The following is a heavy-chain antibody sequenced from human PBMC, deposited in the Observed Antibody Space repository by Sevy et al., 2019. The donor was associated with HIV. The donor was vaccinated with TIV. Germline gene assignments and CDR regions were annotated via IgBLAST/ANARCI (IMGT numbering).Heavy chain of an antibody. CDR1: GFTFSNYG. J-gene: IGHJ4*02. CDR3: ERGGDFNDRSDERDFDY. Sequence: GGSLRLSCAASGFTFSNYGMHWVRKAPGKGLEWVAVIWSDGSNKYYADSVKGRFTISRDNSKNTLYLQMNSLRVEDTAVYFCERGGDFNDRSDERDFDYWGQGTLVTVSS. V-gene: IGHV3-33*01. CDR2: IWSDGSNK. D-gene: IGHD3-22*01.